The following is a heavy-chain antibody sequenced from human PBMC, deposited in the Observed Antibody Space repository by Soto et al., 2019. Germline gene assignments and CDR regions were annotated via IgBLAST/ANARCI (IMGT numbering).Heavy chain of an antibody. CDR1: GYSFTSYW. CDR2: IYPGDSDT. CDR3: ARLADGPDLLYYYYGMDV. J-gene: IGHJ6*02. D-gene: IGHD2-8*01. V-gene: IGHV5-51*01. Sequence: GESLKISCKGSGYSFTSYWIGWVRQMPGKGLEWMGIIYPGDSDTRYSPSFQGQVTISADKSISTAYLQWSSLKASDTAMYYCARLADGPDLLYYYYGMDVWGQGTTVTVSS.